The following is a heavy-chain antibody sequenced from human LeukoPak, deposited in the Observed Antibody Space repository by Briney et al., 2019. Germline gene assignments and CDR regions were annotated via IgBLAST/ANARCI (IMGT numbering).Heavy chain of an antibody. J-gene: IGHJ4*02. V-gene: IGHV3-9*01. Sequence: GGSLRLSCAASGFTFTGSAMHWVRQAPGKGLEWVSGISWNSGSIGYADSVKGRFTISRDNAKNSLYLQMNSLRAEDTALYYCAKFTGFYFDYWGQGTLVTVSS. CDR3: AKFTGFYFDY. CDR1: GFTFTGSA. CDR2: ISWNSGSI.